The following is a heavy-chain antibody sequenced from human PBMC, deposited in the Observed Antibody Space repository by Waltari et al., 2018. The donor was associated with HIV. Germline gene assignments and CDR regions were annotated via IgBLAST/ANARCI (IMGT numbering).Heavy chain of an antibody. CDR3: ARVKAYSSGWFDY. Sequence: EVQLVESGGGLIQPGGSLRLSCAASGFTVSSNSMSWFRQAPGKGLDWVSVFYSGGSAYSADSVKGRFTISRDNSKNTLHLQMKRLRTEDTAVYYCARVKAYSSGWFDYWGQGTLVTVSS. CDR2: FYSGGSA. CDR1: GFTVSSNS. D-gene: IGHD6-19*01. J-gene: IGHJ5*01. V-gene: IGHV3-53*01.